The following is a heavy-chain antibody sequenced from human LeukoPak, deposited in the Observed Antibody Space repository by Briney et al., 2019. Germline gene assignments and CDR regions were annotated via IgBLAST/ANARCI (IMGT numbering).Heavy chain of an antibody. Sequence: GGSLRLSCAASGFTFSSYAMSWVRQAPGKGLEWVSVIYSGGSTYYADSVKGRFTISRDNSKNTLYLQMNSLRAEDTAVYYCARDRAPILWGQGTLVTVSS. J-gene: IGHJ4*02. V-gene: IGHV3-66*01. CDR2: IYSGGST. CDR3: ARDRAPIL. CDR1: GFTFSSYA.